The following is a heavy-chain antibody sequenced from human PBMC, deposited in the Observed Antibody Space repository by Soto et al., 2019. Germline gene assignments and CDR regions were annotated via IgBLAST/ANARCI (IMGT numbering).Heavy chain of an antibody. Sequence: ASVKVSCKVSGYTLTELSMHWVRQAPGKGLEWMGGFDPEDGETIYAQKFQGRVTMTEDTSTDTAYMELSSLRSEDTAVYYCATDSLPPGAAGPYYYYYGMDVWGQGTTVIVSS. CDR1: GYTLTELS. J-gene: IGHJ6*02. V-gene: IGHV1-24*01. CDR3: ATDSLPPGAAGPYYYYYGMDV. D-gene: IGHD3-10*01. CDR2: FDPEDGET.